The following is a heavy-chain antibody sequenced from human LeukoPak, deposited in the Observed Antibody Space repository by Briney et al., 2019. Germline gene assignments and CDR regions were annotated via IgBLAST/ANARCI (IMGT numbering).Heavy chain of an antibody. V-gene: IGHV4-34*01. D-gene: IGHD6-25*01. J-gene: IGHJ6*03. CDR3: ARDANGSDLHYYHMDV. CDR2: INHSGST. CDR1: GGSFSGYY. Sequence: SETLSLTCAVYGGSFSGYYWSWIRQPPGKGLEWIGEINHSGSTNYNPSLNSRVSISLDTSKNQFSLRLTSVTAADTAVYFCARDANGSDLHYYHMDVWGKGTTVTVSS.